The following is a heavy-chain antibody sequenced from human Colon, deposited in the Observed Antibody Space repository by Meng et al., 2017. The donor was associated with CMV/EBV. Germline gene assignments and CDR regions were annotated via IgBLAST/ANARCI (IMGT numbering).Heavy chain of an antibody. J-gene: IGHJ6*02. V-gene: IGHV3-11*01. CDR2: ISTSGSTE. CDR1: GFPLSDYY. CDR3: ARGNTGGDFYFFGLDL. Sequence: GESLKISCSASGFPLSDYYIMWIRQAPGKGLEYVAYISTSGSTEYYADSVMGRLTISRDNINNVVTLHMTSLRGDDAGVYYCARGNTGGDFYFFGLDLWGQGTTVTVSS. D-gene: IGHD3-10*01.